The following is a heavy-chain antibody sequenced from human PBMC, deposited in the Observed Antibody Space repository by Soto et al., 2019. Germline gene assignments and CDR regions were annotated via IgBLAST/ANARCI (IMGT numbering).Heavy chain of an antibody. CDR3: ARVVAAAYYYYGMDV. V-gene: IGHV4-59*01. CDR2: IYYSGST. D-gene: IGHD6-13*01. J-gene: IGHJ6*02. Sequence: SETLSLTCTVSGGSISSYYWSWIRQPPGKGLEWIGYIYYSGSTNYNPSLKSRVTISVDTSKNQFSLKLSSVTAADTAVYYCARVVAAAYYYYGMDVWGQGTTVTSP. CDR1: GGSISSYY.